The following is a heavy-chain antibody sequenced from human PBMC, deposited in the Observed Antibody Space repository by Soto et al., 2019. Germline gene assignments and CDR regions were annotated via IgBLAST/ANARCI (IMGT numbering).Heavy chain of an antibody. Sequence: SVKISCKASGGTFSSYAMSWVRQAPGQGLEWMGGIIPIFGTANYAQKFQGRVTITADESTSTAYMELSSLRSEDTAVYYCARVKRLDYYGMDVWGQGTTVTVSS. CDR2: IIPIFGTA. D-gene: IGHD6-25*01. CDR1: GGTFSSYA. V-gene: IGHV1-69*13. CDR3: ARVKRLDYYGMDV. J-gene: IGHJ6*02.